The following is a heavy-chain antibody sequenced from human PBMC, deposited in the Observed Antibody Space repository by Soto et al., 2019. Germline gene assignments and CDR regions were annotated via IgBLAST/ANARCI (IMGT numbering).Heavy chain of an antibody. CDR2: ISSRNSFI. D-gene: IGHD2-2*01. CDR1: GLDCNTYS. V-gene: IGHV3-21*01. Sequence: PAGSIRIASASSGLDCNTYSMNYLQQAPGKGLEWVSFISSRNSFIYYADSVRGRFTISRDNAKNSVFLQMNSLRVEDTAVYYCARDPAGSTRPYYYCMDVWDQGTTGTVSS. CDR3: ARDPAGSTRPYYYCMDV. J-gene: IGHJ6*02.